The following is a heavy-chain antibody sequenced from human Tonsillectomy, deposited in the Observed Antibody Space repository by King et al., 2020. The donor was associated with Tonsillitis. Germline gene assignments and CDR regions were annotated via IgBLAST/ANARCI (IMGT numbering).Heavy chain of an antibody. CDR1: GFTFSSYG. CDR3: AREGDFGDYLYYYYMDV. CDR2: IWYDGSNK. D-gene: IGHD4-17*01. J-gene: IGHJ6*03. V-gene: IGHV3-33*08. Sequence: VQLVESGGGVVQPGRSLRLSCAASGFTFSSYGMHWVRQAPGKGLEWVAVIWYDGSNKYYADSVKGRFTISRDNSKKTLYLQMNSLRAEDTAVYYCAREGDFGDYLYYYYMDVWGKGTTVTVSS.